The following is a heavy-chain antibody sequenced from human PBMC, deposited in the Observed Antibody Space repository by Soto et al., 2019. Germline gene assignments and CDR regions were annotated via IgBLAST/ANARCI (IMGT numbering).Heavy chain of an antibody. D-gene: IGHD5-12*01. V-gene: IGHV1-18*01. CDR3: ARDVGYGLIDY. J-gene: IGHJ4*02. CDR1: GYTFTSYG. CDR2: INAYNGNT. Sequence: QVQLVQSGAEVKKPGASVKVSCKASGYTFTSYGISWVRQAPGQGLEWMGWINAYNGNTNYAQKLQGRVNMTTDTSTSTAYRELRSLRADDTAVYYCARDVGYGLIDYWGQGTLVTVSS.